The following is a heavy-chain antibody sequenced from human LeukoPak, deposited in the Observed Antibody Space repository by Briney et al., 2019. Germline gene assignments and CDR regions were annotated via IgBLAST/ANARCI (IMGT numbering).Heavy chain of an antibody. CDR3: ARAEADPAAEYYYYHYGMDV. CDR1: GGTFSSYA. CDR2: IIPILGIA. D-gene: IGHD6-13*01. V-gene: IGHV1-69*04. Sequence: ASVKVSCKASGGTFSSYAISWVRQAPGQGLEWMGRIIPILGIANYAQKFQGRVTITADKSTSTAYMELSSLRSEDTAVYYCARAEADPAAEYYYYHYGMDVWGQGTTVTVSS. J-gene: IGHJ6*02.